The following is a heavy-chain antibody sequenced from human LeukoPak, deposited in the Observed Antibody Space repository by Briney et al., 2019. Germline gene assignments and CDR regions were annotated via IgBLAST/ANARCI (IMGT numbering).Heavy chain of an antibody. D-gene: IGHD2-15*01. CDR3: AGHSLVVVAATPVGY. CDR2: IYYSGST. CDR1: GGSFSPYC. Sequence: SETLSLTCTVSGGSFSPYCWNWIRQPPGKGLEWIGYIYYSGSTDYNPSLKSRLTMSADTSKNQFSLKLSSVTAADTAVYYCAGHSLVVVAATPVGYWGQGTLVTVSS. V-gene: IGHV4-59*12. J-gene: IGHJ4*02.